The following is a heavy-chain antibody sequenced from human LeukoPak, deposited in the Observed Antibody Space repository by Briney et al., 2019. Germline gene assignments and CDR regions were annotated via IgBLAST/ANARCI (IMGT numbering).Heavy chain of an antibody. CDR2: ISAYNGNT. CDR3: ARDMGMAGYFDWLLYTY. D-gene: IGHD3-9*01. Sequence: ASVKVSCKASGYTFTSYGISWVRQAPGQGLEWMGWISAYNGNTNYAQKLQGRVTMTTDTSTSTAYMELRSLRSDDTAVYYCARDMGMAGYFDWLLYTYWGQGTLVTVSS. CDR1: GYTFTSYG. V-gene: IGHV1-18*01. J-gene: IGHJ4*02.